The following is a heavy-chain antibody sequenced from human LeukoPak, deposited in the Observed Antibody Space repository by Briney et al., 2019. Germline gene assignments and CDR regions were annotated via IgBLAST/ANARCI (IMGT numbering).Heavy chain of an antibody. CDR1: SGSISSYY. CDR3: ARLPPRDIGGATYYFDY. D-gene: IGHD1-26*01. J-gene: IGHJ4*02. Sequence: SETLSLTCTVPSGSISSYYWSWIRQPPGKGLEWIGSIYHSGSTYYNPSLKSRVTISVDTSKNQFSLKLSSVTAADTAVYYCARLPPRDIGGATYYFDYWGQGTLVTVSS. CDR2: IYHSGST. V-gene: IGHV4-59*08.